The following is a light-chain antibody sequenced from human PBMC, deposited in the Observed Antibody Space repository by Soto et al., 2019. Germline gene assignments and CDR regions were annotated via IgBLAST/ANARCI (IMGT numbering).Light chain of an antibody. CDR3: AAWDDSLSGVV. Sequence: QSVLTQPPSASGTPGQRVTISCSGSSSNNGSNYVYWYQQLPGTAPKLLIYRNNPRPSGVPDRFSGSKSGTSASRAISGLRSEDEADYYCAAWDDSLSGVVFGGGTQLTVL. CDR2: RNN. V-gene: IGLV1-47*01. CDR1: SSNNGSNY. J-gene: IGLJ7*01.